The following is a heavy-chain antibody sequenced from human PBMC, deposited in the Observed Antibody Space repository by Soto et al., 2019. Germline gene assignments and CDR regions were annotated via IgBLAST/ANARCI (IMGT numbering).Heavy chain of an antibody. CDR3: ARGYYYGSGTGRRFDY. Sequence: PSETLSLTCTVSGGSISSYYWSWIRQPPGKGLEWIGYIYYSGSTNYNPSLKSRVTISVDTSKNQFSLKLSSVTAADTAVYYCARGYYYGSGTGRRFDYWGQGPLVTVSS. J-gene: IGHJ4*02. V-gene: IGHV4-59*01. CDR2: IYYSGST. D-gene: IGHD3-10*01. CDR1: GGSISSYY.